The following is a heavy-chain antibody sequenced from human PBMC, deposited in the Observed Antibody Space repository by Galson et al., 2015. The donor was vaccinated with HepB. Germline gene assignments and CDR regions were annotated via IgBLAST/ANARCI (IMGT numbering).Heavy chain of an antibody. J-gene: IGHJ4*02. CDR3: ARHPQRGSTGYAFDY. CDR1: GGSISTYY. CDR2: VFYNGDT. D-gene: IGHD3-9*01. V-gene: IGHV4-59*08. Sequence: ETLSLTCTVSGGSISTYYWSWIRQSPGKGLEWIAYVFYNGDTTYNPSLERRATIFADTSNNQVFLRLRSVTDADTAVYYCARHPQRGSTGYAFDYWGQEVLVTVSS.